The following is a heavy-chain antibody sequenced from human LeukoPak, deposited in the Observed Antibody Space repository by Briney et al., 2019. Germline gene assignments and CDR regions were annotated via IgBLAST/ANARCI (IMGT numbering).Heavy chain of an antibody. Sequence: GGSLRLSCAASGFTFDDYGMSWVRQAPGKGLEWVSGINWNGGSTGYADSVKGRFTISRDNAKNSLYLQMNSLRAEDTALYYCARGTTYYYDSSGYPMDVWGKGTTVTVSP. J-gene: IGHJ6*04. CDR2: INWNGGST. V-gene: IGHV3-20*04. CDR3: ARGTTYYYDSSGYPMDV. CDR1: GFTFDDYG. D-gene: IGHD3-22*01.